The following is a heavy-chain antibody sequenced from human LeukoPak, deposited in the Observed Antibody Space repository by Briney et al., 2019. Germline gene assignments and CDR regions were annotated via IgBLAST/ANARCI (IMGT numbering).Heavy chain of an antibody. D-gene: IGHD1-26*01. CDR3: AVMSPVILGGY. J-gene: IGHJ4*02. CDR1: GYTFTSKA. CDR2: ISGYKGNT. V-gene: IGHV1-18*01. Sequence: GASVKVSCKASGYTFTSKAISWVRQAPGQGLEWMGWISGYKGNTKYAQKFQGRVTMTTDTSTSTAYMDLRSLRSDDTAVYYCAVMSPVILGGYWGQGTLVTVSS.